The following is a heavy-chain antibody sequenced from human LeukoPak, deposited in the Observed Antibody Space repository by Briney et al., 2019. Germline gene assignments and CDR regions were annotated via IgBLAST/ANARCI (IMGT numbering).Heavy chain of an antibody. CDR2: IYYSGST. J-gene: IGHJ5*02. CDR1: GGSISSYY. V-gene: IGHV4-59*01. D-gene: IGHD6-13*01. Sequence: SETLSLTCTVSGGSISSYYWSWIRQPPGKGLEWIGYIYYSGSTNYNPSLKSRLTISVDTSTNQFSLQLSSVTGADTAVFYCARGGAAAGPRNRNWFDPWGQGTLVTVSS. CDR3: ARGGAAAGPRNRNWFDP.